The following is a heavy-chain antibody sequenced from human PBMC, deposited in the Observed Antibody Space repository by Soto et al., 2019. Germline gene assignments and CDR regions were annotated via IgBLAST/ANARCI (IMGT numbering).Heavy chain of an antibody. V-gene: IGHV4-30-2*01. J-gene: IGHJ5*02. CDR1: GGSISSGGYS. CDR3: ARVPDR. D-gene: IGHD2-2*01. Sequence: SETLSLTCAVSGGSISSGGYSWSWIRQPPGKGLEWIGYIYHSGSTYYNPTLKSRVTISVDRSKNQFSLKLSSVTAADTAVYYCARVPDRWGQGTLVTVSS. CDR2: IYHSGST.